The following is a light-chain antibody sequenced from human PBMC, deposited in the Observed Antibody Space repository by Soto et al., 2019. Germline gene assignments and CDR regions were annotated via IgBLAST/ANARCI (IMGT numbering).Light chain of an antibody. Sequence: DIQMTQSPSTLSASVGDTVTVTCRASQSVRSWLAWYQQKPGTATKLLIFDASRLESGVPSRFSGSASGTEFTLTLSSLQPDDFATYYCQQYDNYPLTFGGGTKVDIK. CDR2: DAS. J-gene: IGKJ4*01. CDR1: QSVRSW. V-gene: IGKV1-5*01. CDR3: QQYDNYPLT.